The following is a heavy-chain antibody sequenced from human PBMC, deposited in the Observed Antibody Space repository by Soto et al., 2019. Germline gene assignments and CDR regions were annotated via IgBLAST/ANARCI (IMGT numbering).Heavy chain of an antibody. V-gene: IGHV4-38-2*02. Sequence: SETLSLPCTVSGGSISSGYYWGWIRQPPGKGLEWIGSIYHSGSTYYNPSLKSRVTISVDTSKNQFSLKLSSVTAADTAVYYCARVPMVRGVNWFDPWGQGTLVTVSS. D-gene: IGHD3-10*01. CDR3: ARVPMVRGVNWFDP. CDR2: IYHSGST. CDR1: GGSISSGYY. J-gene: IGHJ5*02.